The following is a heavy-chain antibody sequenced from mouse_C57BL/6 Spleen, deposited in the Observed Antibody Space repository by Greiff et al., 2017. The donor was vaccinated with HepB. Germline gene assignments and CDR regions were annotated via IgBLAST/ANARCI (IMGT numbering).Heavy chain of an antibody. CDR1: GYTFTSYG. J-gene: IGHJ4*01. CDR3: ARSFITTVGAHGYYAMDY. V-gene: IGHV1-81*01. D-gene: IGHD1-1*01. Sequence: QVQLQQSGAELARPGASVKLSCKASGYTFTSYGISWVQQRTGQGLEWIGESYPRSGNTYYNEKFKGKATLTADKSSSTAYMELRSLTSEDSAVYFCARSFITTVGAHGYYAMDYWGQGTSVTVSS. CDR2: SYPRSGNT.